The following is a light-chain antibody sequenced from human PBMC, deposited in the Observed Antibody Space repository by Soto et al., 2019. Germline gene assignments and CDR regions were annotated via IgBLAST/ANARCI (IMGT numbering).Light chain of an antibody. CDR1: QSVSNNY. Sequence: EIVLTQSPGTLSLSPGERATLSCRASQSVSNNYLAWYQQKPGQAPRLLIYDASSRATGIPDRFSGSGSGTEFTLTISCLQSEDFATYYCQQYYSYPLTFGGGTKVDIK. CDR2: DAS. V-gene: IGKV3-20*01. CDR3: QQYYSYPLT. J-gene: IGKJ4*01.